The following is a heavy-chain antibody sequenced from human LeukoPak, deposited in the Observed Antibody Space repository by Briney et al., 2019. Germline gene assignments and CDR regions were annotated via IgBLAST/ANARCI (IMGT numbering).Heavy chain of an antibody. CDR3: AMNYVDTAMGSVYYFDY. Sequence: SETLSLTCAVYGGSFSGYYWSWIRQPPGKGLEWIGEINHSGSTNYNPSLKSRVTISVDTSKNQFSLKLSSVTAADTAVYYCAMNYVDTAMGSVYYFDYWGQGTLVTVSS. J-gene: IGHJ4*02. V-gene: IGHV4-34*01. D-gene: IGHD5-18*01. CDR1: GGSFSGYY. CDR2: INHSGST.